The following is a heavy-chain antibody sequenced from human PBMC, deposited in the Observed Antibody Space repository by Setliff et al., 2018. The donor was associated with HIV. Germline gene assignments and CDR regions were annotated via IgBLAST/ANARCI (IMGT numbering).Heavy chain of an antibody. J-gene: IGHJ3*01. CDR3: VREGEYFDTIGHYLVRRVFAL. CDR1: GFSFRTYW. V-gene: IGHV3-7*01. CDR2: MKYDGTEI. D-gene: IGHD3-9*01. Sequence: PGGSLRLSCAASGFSFRTYWMSWVRQAPGKGLEWVANMKYDGTEIYYVDAVKGRFTISRDNAKKSVFLHMNSLRGEDTAVYYCVREGEYFDTIGHYLVRRVFALWGQGTMVTV.